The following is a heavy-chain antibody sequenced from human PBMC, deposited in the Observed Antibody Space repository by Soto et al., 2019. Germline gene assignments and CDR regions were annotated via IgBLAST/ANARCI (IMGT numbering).Heavy chain of an antibody. CDR2: ITSGGSSI. J-gene: IGHJ3*01. D-gene: IGHD2-2*01. V-gene: IGHV3-11*01. CDR1: GFTFSDFY. Sequence: GGSLRLSCAASGFTFSDFYMSWIRQAPGEGLEWVSYITSGGSSIFNADSVKGRFTTSRDNAKNSLYLQMNSLRAEDTAVYYCARGPSAFDVWGQGTMVTV. CDR3: ARGPSAFDV.